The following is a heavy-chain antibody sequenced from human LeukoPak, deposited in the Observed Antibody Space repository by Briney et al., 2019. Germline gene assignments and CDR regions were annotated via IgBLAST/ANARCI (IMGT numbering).Heavy chain of an antibody. V-gene: IGHV3-53*05. J-gene: IGHJ5*02. CDR2: IYSGGST. Sequence: GSLRLSCAASGFTGRSDYMSWVRQAPGKGLEWVSVIYSGGSTYYADSVKGRFTISRDKSKNTVYLQMNSLRFEDTAMYYCARNWFDPWGQGTLVTVSS. CDR3: ARNWFDP. CDR1: GFTGRSDY.